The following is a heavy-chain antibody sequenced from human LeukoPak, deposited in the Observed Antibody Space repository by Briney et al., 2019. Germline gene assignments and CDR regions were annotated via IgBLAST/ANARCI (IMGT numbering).Heavy chain of an antibody. V-gene: IGHV3-21*01. Sequence: GGSLRLSCAASGFTFSSYSMNWVRQAPGKGLEWVSSISSSSSYIYYADSVKGRFTISRDNAKNSLYLQMNSLRAEDTAVYYCARDLGHGYSSSWYQKRENYYYYGMDVWGQGTTVTVSS. CDR2: ISSSSSYI. J-gene: IGHJ6*02. CDR1: GFTFSSYS. CDR3: ARDLGHGYSSSWYQKRENYYYYGMDV. D-gene: IGHD6-13*01.